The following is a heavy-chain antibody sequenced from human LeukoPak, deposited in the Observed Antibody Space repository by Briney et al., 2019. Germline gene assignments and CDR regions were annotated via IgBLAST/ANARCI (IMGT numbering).Heavy chain of an antibody. J-gene: IGHJ4*02. D-gene: IGHD6-13*01. CDR3: AREVAAFDY. V-gene: IGHV3-23*01. Sequence: PGGSLRLSCVGSGFTFRSHAMSWVRQAPEKGLEFVSGIYENGGTTYYADSVKGRFSISRDNSKNTLYLQMNSLRAEDTAVYYCAREVAAFDYWGQGTLVTVSS. CDR2: IYENGGTT. CDR1: GFTFRSHA.